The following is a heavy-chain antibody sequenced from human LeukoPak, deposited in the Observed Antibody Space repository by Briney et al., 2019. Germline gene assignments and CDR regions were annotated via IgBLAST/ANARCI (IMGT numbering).Heavy chain of an antibody. J-gene: IGHJ4*02. Sequence: GGSLRLSCAASGFIFSYYSMNWVRQAPGKGLEWVSSINSNSNYMSYADSVKGRFTISRDNAKNSLYLQMTSLRAEDTAVYYCAKVLRYFDWVFDYWGQGTLVTVSS. D-gene: IGHD3-9*01. CDR1: GFIFSYYS. CDR3: AKVLRYFDWVFDY. CDR2: INSNSNYM. V-gene: IGHV3-21*04.